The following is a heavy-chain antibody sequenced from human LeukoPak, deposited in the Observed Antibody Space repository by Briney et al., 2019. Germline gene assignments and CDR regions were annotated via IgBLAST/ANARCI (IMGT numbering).Heavy chain of an antibody. CDR3: ARDRLYCSGARCYRWFDP. D-gene: IGHD2-15*01. CDR2: ISFDGSKK. CDR1: GFASSNYA. Sequence: GGSLRLSCAGSGFASSNYAMHWVRQAPGKGLEYVAFISFDGSKKYYADSVKGRFTVSRDNSQNVLYLLLNSLRLEDTAVYYCARDRLYCSGARCYRWFDPWGQGT. V-gene: IGHV3-30-3*01. J-gene: IGHJ5*01.